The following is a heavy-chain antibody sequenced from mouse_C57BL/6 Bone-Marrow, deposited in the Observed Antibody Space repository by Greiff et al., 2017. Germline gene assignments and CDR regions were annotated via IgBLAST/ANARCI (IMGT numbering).Heavy chain of an antibody. J-gene: IGHJ4*01. D-gene: IGHD1-1*01. CDR1: GYTFTDYE. CDR3: TRGNYYGSRDAMDY. CDR2: LDPETGGT. V-gene: IGHV1-15*01. Sequence: QVQLQQSGAELVRPGASVTLSCKASGYTFTDYEMHWVKQTPVHGLEWIGALDPETGGTAYNQKFKGKAILTADTSSSTAYMELRSLTSEDSAVYYCTRGNYYGSRDAMDYWGQGTSVTVSS.